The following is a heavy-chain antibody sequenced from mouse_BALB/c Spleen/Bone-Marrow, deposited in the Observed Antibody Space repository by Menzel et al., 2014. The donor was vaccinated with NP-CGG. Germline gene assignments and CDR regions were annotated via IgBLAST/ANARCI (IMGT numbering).Heavy chain of an antibody. V-gene: IGHV5-6-4*01. Sequence: EVKLVESVGGLVKPGGSLKLSCAASGFTFSSYTMSWVRQTPEKRLEWVATISTGGSYTDYPDSVKGRFTISRDNAKNTLYLQMSSLKSEDTAMYYCTRDQRYGNYIYAMDYWGQGTSVTVSS. D-gene: IGHD2-10*02. J-gene: IGHJ4*01. CDR1: GFTFSSYT. CDR2: ISTGGSYT. CDR3: TRDQRYGNYIYAMDY.